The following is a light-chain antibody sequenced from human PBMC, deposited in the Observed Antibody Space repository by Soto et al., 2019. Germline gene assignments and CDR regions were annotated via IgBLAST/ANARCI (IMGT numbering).Light chain of an antibody. J-gene: IGKJ1*01. CDR1: QSVSSSY. CDR3: QQYDNSRVS. CDR2: GAS. V-gene: IGKV3-20*01. Sequence: EIVLTQSPGTLSLSPGERATLSCRASQSVSSSYLAWYQQKPGQAPRLLIYGASSRATGIPDRFSGSGSGTDFTLTNSRLEPEAFAVYYCQQYDNSRVSFGQRTKVEIK.